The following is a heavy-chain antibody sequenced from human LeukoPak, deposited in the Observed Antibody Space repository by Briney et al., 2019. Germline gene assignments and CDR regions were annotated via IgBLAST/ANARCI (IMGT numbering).Heavy chain of an antibody. J-gene: IGHJ4*02. CDR1: GYTFTSYY. CDR3: ARDPSPRYYDSSGYLDY. Sequence: ASVKVSCKASGYTFTSYYMHWVRQAPGQGLEWMGIINPSGGSTSYAQKFQGRVTMTRDTSTSTVYMELSSLRSEDTAVYYCARDPSPRYYDSSGYLDYWGQGTLVTVSS. D-gene: IGHD3-22*01. V-gene: IGHV1-46*01. CDR2: INPSGGST.